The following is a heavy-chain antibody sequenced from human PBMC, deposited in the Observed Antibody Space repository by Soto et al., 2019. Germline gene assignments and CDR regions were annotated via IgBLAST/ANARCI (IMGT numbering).Heavy chain of an antibody. CDR1: GFTFSSYS. D-gene: IGHD6-6*01. J-gene: IGHJ4*02. V-gene: IGHV3-21*01. CDR3: ASGGSIAARRGYFDY. Sequence: GGSLRLSCAASGFTFSSYSMNWVRQAPGKGLEWVSSISSSSSYIYYADPVKGRFTISRDNAKNSLYLQMNSLRAEDTAVYYCASGGSIAARRGYFDYWGQGTLVTVSS. CDR2: ISSSSSYI.